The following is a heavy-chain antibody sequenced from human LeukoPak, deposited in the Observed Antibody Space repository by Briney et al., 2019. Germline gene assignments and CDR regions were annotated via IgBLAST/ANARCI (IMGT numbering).Heavy chain of an antibody. CDR2: ISPSGGGT. V-gene: IGHV3-23*01. CDR3: TKTYHFDS. Sequence: GGSLRLSCAASGFTFSSYAMSWVRQAPGKGLEWVSSISPSGGGTYYADSVKGWFTISRDNSKNTLCLQMNSLRAEDTAIYYCTKTYHFDSWGQGTLVTVSS. CDR1: GFTFSSYA. J-gene: IGHJ4*02.